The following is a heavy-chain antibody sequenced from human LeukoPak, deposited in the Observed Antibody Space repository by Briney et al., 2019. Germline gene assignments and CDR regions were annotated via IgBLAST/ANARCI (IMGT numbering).Heavy chain of an antibody. CDR1: GFTFSNAW. Sequence: PGGSLRLSCAASGFTFSNAWMNWVRQAPGKGLEWVGRIKSKADGGTTDYAAPVKGRFAISRDDSKNTLYLQMNSLKTEDTAVYYCTTDSLTDSSGYYYDCWGQGTLVTVSS. V-gene: IGHV3-15*07. D-gene: IGHD3-22*01. CDR3: TTDSLTDSSGYYYDC. CDR2: IKSKADGGTT. J-gene: IGHJ4*02.